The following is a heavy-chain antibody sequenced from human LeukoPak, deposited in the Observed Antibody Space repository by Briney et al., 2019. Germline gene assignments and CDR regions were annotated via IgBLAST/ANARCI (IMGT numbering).Heavy chain of an antibody. D-gene: IGHD4-17*01. J-gene: IGHJ4*02. V-gene: IGHV3-30*02. Sequence: GGSLRLSCAASGLTFSSYGMHWVRQAPGKGLEWVAFIRYDGSNKYYADSVKGRFTISRDNSKNTLYLQMNSLRAEDTAVYYCAKDSNPLLTVTTLDYWGQGTLVTVSS. CDR1: GLTFSSYG. CDR3: AKDSNPLLTVTTLDY. CDR2: IRYDGSNK.